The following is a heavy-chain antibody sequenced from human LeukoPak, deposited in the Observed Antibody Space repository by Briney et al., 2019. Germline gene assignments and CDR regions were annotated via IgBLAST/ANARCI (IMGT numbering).Heavy chain of an antibody. V-gene: IGHV3-53*01. D-gene: IGHD2-15*01. Sequence: GGSLRLSCAASGFTVNTNHMHWVRQAPGKGLEWVSTFYNGGSIYYLDSVKGRFTISRDSFKNTLYLQMNSLRVEDTAFYYCATSVVGLSYDEHFQHWGQGTLVTVSS. CDR2: FYNGGSI. J-gene: IGHJ1*01. CDR3: ATSVVGLSYDEHFQH. CDR1: GFTVNTNH.